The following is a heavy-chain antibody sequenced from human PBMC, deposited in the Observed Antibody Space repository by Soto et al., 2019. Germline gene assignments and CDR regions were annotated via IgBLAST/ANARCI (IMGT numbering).Heavy chain of an antibody. Sequence: GASVKVSCQASGYSFASYGISWVRQAPGQGLEWISWISAYNGNTNYAQKFQGRVTMTKDTSTSTAYMELRSLRSDDTAVYYCARDQTIFGVVIIRPYYYYGMDVWGQGTTVTVSS. D-gene: IGHD3-3*01. CDR2: ISAYNGNT. V-gene: IGHV1-18*04. CDR3: ARDQTIFGVVIIRPYYYYGMDV. CDR1: GYSFASYG. J-gene: IGHJ6*02.